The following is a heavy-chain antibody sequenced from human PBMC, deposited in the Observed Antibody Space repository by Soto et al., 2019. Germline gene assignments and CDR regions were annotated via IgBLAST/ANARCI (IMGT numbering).Heavy chain of an antibody. V-gene: IGHV1-18*01. J-gene: IGHJ4*02. CDR3: ARDQGYCSRTICYSYDGFDY. CDR1: GYTFTSYG. Sequence: QVQLVQSGAEVKKPGASVKVSCKASGYTFTSYGISWVRQAPGQGLEWMGRISAYNGNTNYAQKLQGRVTMTNDTSTSTAYMELRSMRSDDTAVYYCARDQGYCSRTICYSYDGFDYWGQGTLLTVSS. D-gene: IGHD2-2*02. CDR2: ISAYNGNT.